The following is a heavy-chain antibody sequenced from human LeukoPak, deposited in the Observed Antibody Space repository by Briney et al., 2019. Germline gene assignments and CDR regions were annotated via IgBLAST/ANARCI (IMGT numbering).Heavy chain of an antibody. CDR3: ARGESVAGIATTPD. CDR1: GGTFSSYA. J-gene: IGHJ4*02. V-gene: IGHV1-69*13. D-gene: IGHD6-19*01. Sequence: SVKVSCKASGGTFSSYAISWVRQAPGQGLGWMGGIIPIFGTANYAQKFQGRVTITADESTSTAYMELSSLRSEDTAVYYCARGESVAGIATTPDWGQGTLVTVSS. CDR2: IIPIFGTA.